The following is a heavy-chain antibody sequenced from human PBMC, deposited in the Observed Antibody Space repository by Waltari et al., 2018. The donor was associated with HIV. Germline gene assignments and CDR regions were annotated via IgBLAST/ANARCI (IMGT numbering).Heavy chain of an antibody. D-gene: IGHD3-10*01. J-gene: IGHJ5*02. Sequence: QVQLVQSGAEVKKPGSSVKVSCKASGGTFSSYAISWVRQAPGQGLEWMGGLIPILGTAKYARKVQGRVTSTADESTSTAYMELSSLRSEDTAVYYCARDGYYGSGSGVDPWGQGTLVTVSS. CDR3: ARDGYYGSGSGVDP. V-gene: IGHV1-69*13. CDR2: LIPILGTA. CDR1: GGTFSSYA.